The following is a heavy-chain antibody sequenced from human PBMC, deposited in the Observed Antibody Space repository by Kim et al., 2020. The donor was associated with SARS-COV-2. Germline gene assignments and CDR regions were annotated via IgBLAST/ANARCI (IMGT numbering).Heavy chain of an antibody. Sequence: GGSLRLSCSASGFTFSGSAMHWVRQASGKGLEWVCRIRSKDNRYATAYAASVKGRFTISRDDSKNTAYLQMNSLKTEDTAVYYCTRPRPIYCSSTSCYTDSPYAFDIWGQGTMVTVSS. CDR2: IRSKDNRYAT. CDR1: GFTFSGSA. J-gene: IGHJ3*02. D-gene: IGHD2-2*02. V-gene: IGHV3-73*01. CDR3: TRPRPIYCSSTSCYTDSPYAFDI.